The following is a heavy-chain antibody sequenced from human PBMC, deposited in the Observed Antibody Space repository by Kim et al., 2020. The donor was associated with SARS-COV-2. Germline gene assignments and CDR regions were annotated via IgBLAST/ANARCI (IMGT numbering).Heavy chain of an antibody. Sequence: GGSLRLSCVASGFTFSSYAMSWVRQAPGKGLEWVSAISGSGGSTYYADSVKGRFTISRDNSKNTLYLQMNSLRAEDTAVYYCAKDFGDSSGWSFVDYWGQGTLVTVSS. CDR3: AKDFGDSSGWSFVDY. V-gene: IGHV3-23*01. CDR1: GFTFSSYA. D-gene: IGHD6-19*01. CDR2: ISGSGGST. J-gene: IGHJ4*02.